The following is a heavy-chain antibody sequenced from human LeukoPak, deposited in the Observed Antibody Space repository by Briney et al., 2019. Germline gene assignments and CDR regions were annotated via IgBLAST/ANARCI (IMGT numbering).Heavy chain of an antibody. V-gene: IGHV1-2*02. CDR3: ARDSKYSSIDY. Sequence: ASVKVSCKASGYTFAGYYMHWVRQAPGQGLEWMGWINPNSGGTNYAQKFQGRVTMTRDTSISTVYMDLSRLTSDDTAVYYCARDSKYSSIDYWGQGTLVTVSS. CDR2: INPNSGGT. D-gene: IGHD6-19*01. J-gene: IGHJ4*02. CDR1: GYTFAGYY.